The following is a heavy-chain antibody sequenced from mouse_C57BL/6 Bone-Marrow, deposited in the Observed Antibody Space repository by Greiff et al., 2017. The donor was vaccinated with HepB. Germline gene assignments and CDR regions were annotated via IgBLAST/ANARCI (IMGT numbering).Heavy chain of an antibody. J-gene: IGHJ2*01. D-gene: IGHD2-1*01. V-gene: IGHV5-12*01. CDR2: ISNGGGST. Sequence: EVKLMESGGGLVQPGGSLKLSCAASGFTFSDYYMYWVRQTPEKRLEWVAYISNGGGSTYYPDTVKGRFTISRDNAKNTLYLQMSRLKSEDTAMYYCARRGVYYGNYVGYWGQGTTLTVSS. CDR3: ARRGVYYGNYVGY. CDR1: GFTFSDYY.